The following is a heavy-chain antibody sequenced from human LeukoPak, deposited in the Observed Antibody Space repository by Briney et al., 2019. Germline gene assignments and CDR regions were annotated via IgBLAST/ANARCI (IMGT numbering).Heavy chain of an antibody. V-gene: IGHV4-4*07. CDR3: ARDRNYDHAFDI. J-gene: IGHJ3*02. D-gene: IGHD3-22*01. CDR2: IYTSGST. CDR1: GGSISTYY. Sequence: PSETLSLTCTVSGGSISTYYCSWIRQPAGKGLEWIGRIYTSGSTNYNPSLKSRVTMSVDTSKNQFSLKLSSVTAADTAIYFCARDRNYDHAFDIWGQGTMVTVSS.